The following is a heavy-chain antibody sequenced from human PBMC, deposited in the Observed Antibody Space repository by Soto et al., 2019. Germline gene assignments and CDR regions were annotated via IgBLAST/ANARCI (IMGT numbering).Heavy chain of an antibody. D-gene: IGHD6-13*01. CDR3: ARAPPIASAGDYYFDS. CDR1: GGSLLTYY. V-gene: IGHV4-59*13. CDR2: VYYSGST. J-gene: IGHJ4*02. Sequence: SETLSLTCSVSGGSLLTYYWTWLRQPPGKGLEWIGYVYYSGSTIYNPSLNSRVTISIDRSKKQFSLNLNSLTTADTAMFYCARAPPIASAGDYYFDSWGQGILVTVSS.